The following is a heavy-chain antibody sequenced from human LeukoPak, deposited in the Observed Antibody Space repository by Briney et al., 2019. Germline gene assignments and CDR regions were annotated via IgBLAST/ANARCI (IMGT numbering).Heavy chain of an antibody. CDR2: INHSGST. D-gene: IGHD3-16*02. Sequence: SETLSLTCAVYGGSFSGYCWSWIRQPPGKGLEWIGEINHSGSTNYNPSLKSRVTISVDTSKNQFSLKLSSVTAADTAVYYCARGYDYVWGSYRSPPGYWGQGTLVTVSS. J-gene: IGHJ4*02. CDR1: GGSFSGYC. CDR3: ARGYDYVWGSYRSPPGY. V-gene: IGHV4-34*01.